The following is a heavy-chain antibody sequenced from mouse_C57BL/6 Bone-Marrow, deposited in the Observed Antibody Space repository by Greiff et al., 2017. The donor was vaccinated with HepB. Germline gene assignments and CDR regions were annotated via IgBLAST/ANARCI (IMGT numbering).Heavy chain of an antibody. D-gene: IGHD2-5*01. CDR3: ARPPYYSNYPYYYAMDY. V-gene: IGHV5-6*01. Sequence: EVQLQQSGGDLVKPGGSLKLSCAASGFTFSSYGMSWVRQTPDKRLEWVATISSGGSYTYYPDSVKGRFTISRDNAKNTLYLQMSSLKSEDTAMYYCARPPYYSNYPYYYAMDYWGQGTSVTVSS. J-gene: IGHJ4*01. CDR1: GFTFSSYG. CDR2: ISSGGSYT.